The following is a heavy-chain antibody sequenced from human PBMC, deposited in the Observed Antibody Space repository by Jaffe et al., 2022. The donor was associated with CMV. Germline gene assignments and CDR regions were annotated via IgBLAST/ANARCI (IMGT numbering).Heavy chain of an antibody. J-gene: IGHJ4*02. CDR3: ARAYGHYDILIEYGLDH. CDR1: GFTFKNYN. D-gene: IGHD3-9*01. Sequence: VQLVESGGGLVKPGESLRLSCSVSGFTFKNYNMNWVRQAPGKGLEWVASISAGSRYYSYSDSVKGRFTISRDNAENSLYLQMDSLRADDTGIYYCARAYGHYDILIEYGLDHWGQGTLVTVSS. CDR2: ISAGSRYY. V-gene: IGHV3-21*02.